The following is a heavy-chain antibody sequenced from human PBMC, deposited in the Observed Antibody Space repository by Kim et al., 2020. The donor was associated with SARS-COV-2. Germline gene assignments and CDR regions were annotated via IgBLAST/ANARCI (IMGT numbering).Heavy chain of an antibody. CDR2: ISYDGSNK. D-gene: IGHD3-10*01. CDR3: AREIGELLFSNDYYYGMDV. Sequence: GGSLRLSCAASGFTFSSYAMHWVRQAPGKGLEWVAVISYDGSNKYYADSVKGRFTISRDNSKNTLYLQMNSLRAEDTAVYYCAREIGELLFSNDYYYGMDVWGQGTTVTVSS. J-gene: IGHJ6*02. V-gene: IGHV3-30*04. CDR1: GFTFSSYA.